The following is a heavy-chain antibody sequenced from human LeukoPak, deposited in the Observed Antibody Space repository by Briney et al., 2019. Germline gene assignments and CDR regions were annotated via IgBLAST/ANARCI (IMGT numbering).Heavy chain of an antibody. CDR3: ARDDGYSSSEFDY. J-gene: IGHJ4*02. V-gene: IGHV1-2*06. CDR1: GYTFTGYY. D-gene: IGHD6-13*01. Sequence: ASVKVSCKASGYTFTGYYIHWVRQAPGQGLEWMGRINPNSGGADYAQKFQGRVSMTRDTSISTAYMELSSLRSEDTAVYYCARDDGYSSSEFDYWGQGTLVTVSS. CDR2: INPNSGGA.